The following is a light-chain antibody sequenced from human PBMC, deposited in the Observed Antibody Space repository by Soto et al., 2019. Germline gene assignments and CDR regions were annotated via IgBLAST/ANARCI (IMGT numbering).Light chain of an antibody. CDR1: QIDSSN. J-gene: IGKJ4*01. Sequence: EIVMTQSPATLSVSPEERATLTCRASQIDSSNLAWYQQKPGQTPKLLIYVASTRATGIPARFSGSGSGTEFTLTISSLQSEDFAVYYCQQYNVWPLTFGGGTKVEFK. CDR2: VAS. CDR3: QQYNVWPLT. V-gene: IGKV3-15*01.